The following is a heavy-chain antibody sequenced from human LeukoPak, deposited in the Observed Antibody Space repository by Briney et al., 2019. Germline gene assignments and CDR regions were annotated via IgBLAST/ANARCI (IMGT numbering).Heavy chain of an antibody. V-gene: IGHV4-30-4*08. CDR1: GGSISSGDHY. CDR2: IYYSGST. CDR3: ARGVPAATLDY. Sequence: PSQTLSLTCTVSGGSISSGDHYWSWIRQPPGKGLVYIGYIYYSGSTYYNPSLKSRVTISVDTSKNQFSLKLSSVTAADTAVYYCARGVPAATLDYWGQGTLVTVSS. J-gene: IGHJ4*02. D-gene: IGHD2-15*01.